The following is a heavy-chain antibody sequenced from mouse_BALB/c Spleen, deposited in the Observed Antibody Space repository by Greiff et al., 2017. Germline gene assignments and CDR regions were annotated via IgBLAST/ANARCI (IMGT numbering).Heavy chain of an antibody. CDR1: GYTFTSYL. D-gene: IGHD4-1*01. CDR2: IYPGSSGT. Sequence: EVQLQQSGAVLVKPGASVKLSCKASGYTFTSYLMHWVKQRPGQGLEWIGYIYPGSSGTNYNEKFKGKAKLTAVTAASTAYMELSSLTTEDSAVYYGYPNLLAYWGQGTLVTVSA. CDR3: YPNLLAY. V-gene: IGHV1-5*01. J-gene: IGHJ3*01.